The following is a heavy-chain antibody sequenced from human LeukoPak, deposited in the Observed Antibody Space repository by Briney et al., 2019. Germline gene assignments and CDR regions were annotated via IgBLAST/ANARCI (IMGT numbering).Heavy chain of an antibody. D-gene: IGHD1-26*01. V-gene: IGHV3-30*03. CDR1: GFTFSSYS. CDR3: AREHSGSYYFDY. CDR2: ISYDGSNK. Sequence: GGSLRLSCAASGFTFSSYSMNWVRQAPGKGLEWVAVISYDGSNKYYADSVKGRFTISRDNSKNTLYLQMNSLRAEDTAVYYCAREHSGSYYFDYWGQGTLVTVSS. J-gene: IGHJ4*02.